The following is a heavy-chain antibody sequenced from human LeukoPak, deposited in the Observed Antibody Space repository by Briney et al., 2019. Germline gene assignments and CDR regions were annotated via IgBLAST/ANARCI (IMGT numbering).Heavy chain of an antibody. V-gene: IGHV3-30-3*01. Sequence: GGSLLLSCAASGFTFSDYALHWVRQAPGKGLEWVAVISYDGNNKYYTDSVKGRFTISRDNSKNTLYLQMSSLRAEDTAVYYCARGDSLVVALPEFDYWGQGTLVTVSS. CDR1: GFTFSDYA. D-gene: IGHD3-22*01. CDR2: ISYDGNNK. CDR3: ARGDSLVVALPEFDY. J-gene: IGHJ4*02.